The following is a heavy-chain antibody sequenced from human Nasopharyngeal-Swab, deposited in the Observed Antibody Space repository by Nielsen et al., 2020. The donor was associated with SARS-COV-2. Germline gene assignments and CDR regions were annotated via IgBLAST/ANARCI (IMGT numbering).Heavy chain of an antibody. CDR1: GFTFSSYW. Sequence: GESLKISCAASGFTFSSYWMSWVRQAPGKGLEWVGRIKSKTDGGTTDYAAPVKGRFTISRDDSKNTLYLQMNSLKTEDTAVYYCTTDWLGYWGQGTLVTVSS. J-gene: IGHJ4*02. CDR2: IKSKTDGGTT. V-gene: IGHV3-15*01. D-gene: IGHD5-12*01. CDR3: TTDWLGY.